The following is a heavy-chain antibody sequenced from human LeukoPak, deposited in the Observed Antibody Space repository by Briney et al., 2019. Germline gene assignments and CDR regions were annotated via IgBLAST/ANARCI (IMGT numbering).Heavy chain of an antibody. D-gene: IGHD3-3*02. J-gene: IGHJ4*02. CDR3: ARGGIFWDPAFAD. CDR2: INQSGST. V-gene: IGHV4-34*01. Sequence: SETLSLTCAVSGESFNEFYWNWIRQSPGQGLEWIGEINQSGSTNYNPSLKSRVTMSIDTSKNQFSLNLTSVTAADTAVYYCARGGIFWDPAFADWGQGTLVTVSS. CDR1: GESFNEFY.